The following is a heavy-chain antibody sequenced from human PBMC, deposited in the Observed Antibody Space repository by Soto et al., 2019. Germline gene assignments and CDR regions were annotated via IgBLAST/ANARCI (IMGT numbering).Heavy chain of an antibody. J-gene: IGHJ4*02. D-gene: IGHD2-15*01. Sequence: GGSLRLSCAASGFTFSSYGMHWVRQAPGKGLEWVAVIWYDGSNKYYADSVKGRFTISRDNSKNTLYLQMNSLRVEDTAVYYCARDSGSIVVVVAAASHFDYWGQGTLVTVSS. CDR2: IWYDGSNK. CDR3: ARDSGSIVVVVAAASHFDY. V-gene: IGHV3-33*01. CDR1: GFTFSSYG.